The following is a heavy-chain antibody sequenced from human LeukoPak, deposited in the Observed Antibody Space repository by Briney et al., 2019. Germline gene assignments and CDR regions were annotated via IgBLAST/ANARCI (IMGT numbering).Heavy chain of an antibody. CDR1: GFTVSRNY. J-gene: IGHJ5*02. V-gene: IGHV3-66*01. CDR2: LYSAGRT. CDR3: ARDLPLRFDP. Sequence: GGSLRLSCAASGFTVSRNYMTWVRQAPGKGLEWVSVLYSAGRTYYAESVKGRFTISRDDSKNTLYLQMNSPRAEDTAVYYCARDLPLRFDPWGQGTLVTVSS.